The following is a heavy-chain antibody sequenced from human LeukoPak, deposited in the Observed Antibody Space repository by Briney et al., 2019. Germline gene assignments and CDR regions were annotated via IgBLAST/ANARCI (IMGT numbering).Heavy chain of an antibody. CDR3: ASGLELDY. CDR1: GFSFNNYR. J-gene: IGHJ4*02. Sequence: GGSLRLSCVASGFSFNNYRMTWVRQAPGKGLEWVANIKQDGSEKQYVDSVKGRFAISRDNAKKSLYLQINTLRAEDTAVYYCASGLELDYWGQGTLVTVSS. CDR2: IKQDGSEK. V-gene: IGHV3-7*03.